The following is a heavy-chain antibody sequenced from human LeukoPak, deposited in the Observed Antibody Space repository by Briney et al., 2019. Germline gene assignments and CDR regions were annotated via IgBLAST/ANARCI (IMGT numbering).Heavy chain of an antibody. D-gene: IGHD5-18*01. CDR1: GFTFSSYS. CDR3: VRDGGYSYGYAFDY. V-gene: IGHV3-21*01. Sequence: PGGSLRLSCAASGFTFSSYSMNWVRQAPGKGLEWVSSISSSSSYIYYADSVKGRFTISRDNAKNSLYLQMNSLRAEDTAVYYCVRDGGYSYGYAFDYWGQGTLVTVSS. J-gene: IGHJ4*02. CDR2: ISSSSSYI.